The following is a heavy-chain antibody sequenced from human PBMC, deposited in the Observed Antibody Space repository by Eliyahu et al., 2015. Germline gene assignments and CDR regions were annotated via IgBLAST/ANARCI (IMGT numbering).Heavy chain of an antibody. CDR3: ARGSYYYDSSGSSRKNEYFQH. CDR1: GFTFSXYG. D-gene: IGHD3-22*01. Sequence: QVQLVESGGGVVQPGRSLRLSCAASGFTFSXYGMXXVRQAPGKGLEWVAVXWYDGSNKYYADSVKGRFTISRDNSKNTLYLQMNSLRAEDTAVYYCARGSYYYDSSGSSRKNEYFQHWGQGTLVTVSS. J-gene: IGHJ1*01. V-gene: IGHV3-33*01. CDR2: XWYDGSNK.